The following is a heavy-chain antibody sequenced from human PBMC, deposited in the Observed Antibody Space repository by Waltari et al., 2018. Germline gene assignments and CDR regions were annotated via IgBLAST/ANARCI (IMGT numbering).Heavy chain of an antibody. CDR3: ARTAAGSVAEYFQH. CDR1: GGSISSSSYY. CDR2: IYYSGST. Sequence: QLQLQESGPGLVKPSETLSLTCTVSGGSISSSSYYWGWIRQPPGQGLEWIGSIYYSGSTYYNPSLKSRVTISVDTSKNQFSLKLSSVTAADTAVYYCARTAAGSVAEYFQHWGQGTLVTVSS. J-gene: IGHJ1*01. D-gene: IGHD6-13*01. V-gene: IGHV4-39*01.